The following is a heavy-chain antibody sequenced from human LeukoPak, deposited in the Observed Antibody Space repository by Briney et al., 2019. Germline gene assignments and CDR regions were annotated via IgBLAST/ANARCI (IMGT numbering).Heavy chain of an antibody. Sequence: GGSLRLSCAASGFTFSSYGMHWVRQAPGKGLEWVAVISYDGSNKYYADSVKGRFTISRDNSKNTLYLQMNSLRAEDTAVYYCAKIQDYGPDYFDYWGQGTLVTVSS. J-gene: IGHJ4*02. CDR3: AKIQDYGPDYFDY. V-gene: IGHV3-30*18. D-gene: IGHD4/OR15-4a*01. CDR1: GFTFSSYG. CDR2: ISYDGSNK.